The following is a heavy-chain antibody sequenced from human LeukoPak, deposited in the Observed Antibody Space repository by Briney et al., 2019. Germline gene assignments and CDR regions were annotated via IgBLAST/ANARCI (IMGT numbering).Heavy chain of an antibody. CDR3: ATFSRGVGAAPDS. D-gene: IGHD2-15*01. Sequence: PSETLSLTCAVYGGSFSTYYWSWIRQPPGKGLEWIGEINHSGTTNYNPSLKSRVTMSLDTSKNQFSLPLNSVTAADPAVYHCATFSRGVGAAPDSWGQGTLVTVSS. CDR2: INHSGTT. CDR1: GGSFSTYY. J-gene: IGHJ4*02. V-gene: IGHV4-34*01.